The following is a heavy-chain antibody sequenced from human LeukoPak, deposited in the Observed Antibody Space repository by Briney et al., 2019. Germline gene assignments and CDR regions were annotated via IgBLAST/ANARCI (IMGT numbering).Heavy chain of an antibody. D-gene: IGHD3/OR15-3a*01. CDR1: QFTFTTYA. J-gene: IGHJ4*02. Sequence: GGSLRLSCAASQFTFTTYAMSCVRQAPGRGLEWVSSIGDSGVPTYYADSVKGRFTISRDNSQNTLYLQMNSLGADDTAVYYCAKAATWTYFDSWGQGTLVTVSS. CDR2: IGDSGVPT. V-gene: IGHV3-23*01. CDR3: AKAATWTYFDS.